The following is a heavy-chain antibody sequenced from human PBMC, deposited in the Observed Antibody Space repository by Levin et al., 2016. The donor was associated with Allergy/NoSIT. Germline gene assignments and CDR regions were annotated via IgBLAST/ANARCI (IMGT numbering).Heavy chain of an antibody. CDR1: GFTFSGSA. Sequence: GESLKISCAASGFTFSGSAMHWVRQASGKGLEWVGRIRSKANSYATAYAASVKGRFTISRDDSKNTAYLQMNSLKTEDTAVYYCTRPGITMVRGVNWFDPWGQGTLVTVSS. D-gene: IGHD3-10*01. J-gene: IGHJ5*02. CDR3: TRPGITMVRGVNWFDP. V-gene: IGHV3-73*01. CDR2: IRSKANSYAT.